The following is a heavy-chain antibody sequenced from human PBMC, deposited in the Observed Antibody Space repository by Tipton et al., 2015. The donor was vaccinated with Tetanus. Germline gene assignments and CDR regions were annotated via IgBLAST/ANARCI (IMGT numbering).Heavy chain of an antibody. CDR2: IYSGDTT. V-gene: IGHV3-53*01. CDR3: ATSHHTRMVHC. CDR1: GFTVSNNY. J-gene: IGHJ4*02. D-gene: IGHD3-10*01. Sequence: SLRLSCAASGFTVSNNYMTWVRQAPGKGLEWVSVIYSGDTTDYADSVEGRFTISRDNSKNILYLQMNSLRAEDTAVYYFATSHHTRMVHCWGQGTLVTVSS.